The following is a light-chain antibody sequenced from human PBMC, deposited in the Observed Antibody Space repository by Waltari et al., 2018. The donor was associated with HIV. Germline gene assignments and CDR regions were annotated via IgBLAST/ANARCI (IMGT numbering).Light chain of an antibody. CDR3: QQYYTIGPS. CDR2: WAS. Sequence: IVIRQSPKSLAVSLGERATINCWSSRTILYSSNNQNYLAWYQQKPGQSPRVLIYWASTRASGVPDRFSGSGSGTNFSLTISSLQTEDVALYYCQQYYTIGPSFGGGTKVEIK. V-gene: IGKV4-1*01. CDR1: RTILYSSNNQNY. J-gene: IGKJ4*01.